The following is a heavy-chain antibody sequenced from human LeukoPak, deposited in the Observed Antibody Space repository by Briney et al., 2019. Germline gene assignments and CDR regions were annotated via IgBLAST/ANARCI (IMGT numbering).Heavy chain of an antibody. V-gene: IGHV1-69*04. CDR2: IIPILGIA. Sequence: ASVKVSCKASGGTFSSYAISWVRQAPGQGLEWMGRIIPILGIANYAQKFQGRVTITADKSTSTAYMELSSLRSEDTAVYYCARVTGDLNYFDYWGQGTLVTVSS. J-gene: IGHJ4*02. D-gene: IGHD7-27*01. CDR1: GGTFSSYA. CDR3: ARVTGDLNYFDY.